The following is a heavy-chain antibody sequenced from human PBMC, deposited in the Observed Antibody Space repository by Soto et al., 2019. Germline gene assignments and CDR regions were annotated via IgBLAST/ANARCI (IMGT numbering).Heavy chain of an antibody. CDR3: AHSYRAGSSWGDYYGMDV. Sequence: RPTLLNPTQNLTLPCTISSFSLSTSGEGVGWIRQPPGKALEGLALIYWDDDKRYSPSLKSRLTITKDTSKNQVVLTMTNMDPVDTATYYCAHSYRAGSSWGDYYGMDVWGQGT. CDR2: IYWDDDK. D-gene: IGHD6-13*01. CDR1: SFSLSTSGEG. V-gene: IGHV2-5*02. J-gene: IGHJ6*02.